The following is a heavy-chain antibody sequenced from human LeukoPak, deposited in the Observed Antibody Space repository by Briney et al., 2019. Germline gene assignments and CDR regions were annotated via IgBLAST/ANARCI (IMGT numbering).Heavy chain of an antibody. CDR1: GFTFSNYW. D-gene: IGHD6-13*01. Sequence: GGSLRLSCAASGFTFSNYWIHWVRQAPGKGLVWVSHISSDGSNTWYADSVKGRFTISRDNAKNTLYLQMNSLRAEDTAVYYCARDNIATAGDFDYWGQGTLVTVSS. V-gene: IGHV3-74*01. J-gene: IGHJ4*02. CDR2: ISSDGSNT. CDR3: ARDNIATAGDFDY.